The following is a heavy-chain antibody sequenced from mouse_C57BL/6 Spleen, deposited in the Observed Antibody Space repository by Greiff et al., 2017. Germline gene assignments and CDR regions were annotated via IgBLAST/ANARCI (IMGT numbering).Heavy chain of an antibody. Sequence: VQLKESGTVLARPGASVKMSCKTSGYTFTSYWMHWVKQRPGQGLEWIGAIYPGNSDTSYNQKFKGKAKLTAVTSASTAYMELSSLTNEDSAVYYCTRSTTVVATGGYAMDYWGQGTSVTVSS. D-gene: IGHD1-1*01. J-gene: IGHJ4*01. CDR3: TRSTTVVATGGYAMDY. V-gene: IGHV1-5*01. CDR2: IYPGNSDT. CDR1: GYTFTSYW.